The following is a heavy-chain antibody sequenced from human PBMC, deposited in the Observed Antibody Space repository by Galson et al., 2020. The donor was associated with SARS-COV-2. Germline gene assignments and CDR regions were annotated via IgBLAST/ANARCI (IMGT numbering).Heavy chain of an antibody. CDR1: GGSFSGYD. CDR3: ARGKSAIVPVTILLVGAFWLDP. D-gene: IGHD2-2*01. CDR2: INHSGST. Sequence: SETLSLTCGVYGGSFSGYDWSWIRQPPGKGLEWIGEINHSGSTKYNPSLKSRVTISLDTSKNQFSLKLRSVTAADTAVYYCARGKSAIVPVTILLVGAFWLDPWGQGTLVTGSS. V-gene: IGHV4-34*01. J-gene: IGHJ5*02.